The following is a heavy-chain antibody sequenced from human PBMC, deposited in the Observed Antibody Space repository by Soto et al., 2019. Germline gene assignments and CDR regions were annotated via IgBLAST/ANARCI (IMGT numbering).Heavy chain of an antibody. CDR1: GGSISSYY. V-gene: IGHV4-59*01. CDR2: IYYSGST. CDR3: ARDLYSGSYYGYAFDI. D-gene: IGHD1-26*01. Sequence: SETLSLTCTVSGGSISSYYWSWIRQPPGKGLEWIGYIYYSGSTNYNPSLKSRVTISVDTSKNQFSLKLSSVTAADTAVYYCARDLYSGSYYGYAFDIWGQGTMVTVSS. J-gene: IGHJ3*02.